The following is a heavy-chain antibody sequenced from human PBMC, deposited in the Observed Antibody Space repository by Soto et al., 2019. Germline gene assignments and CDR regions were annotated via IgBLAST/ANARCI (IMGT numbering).Heavy chain of an antibody. CDR3: ARDQNIGGATDYYYYYGMDV. Sequence: ASVKVSCKASGYTFTSYGISWVRQAPGQGLEWMGWISAYNGNTNYAQKLQGRVTMTTDTSTSTAYMELRSLRSDDTAVYYCARDQNIGGATDYYYYYGMDVWGKGTRVTVPS. J-gene: IGHJ6*04. V-gene: IGHV1-18*01. CDR1: GYTFTSYG. CDR2: ISAYNGNT. D-gene: IGHD1-26*01.